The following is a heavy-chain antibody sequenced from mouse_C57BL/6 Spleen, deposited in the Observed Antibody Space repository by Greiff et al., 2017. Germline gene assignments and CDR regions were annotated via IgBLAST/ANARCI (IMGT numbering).Heavy chain of an antibody. CDR1: GYTFTDYE. J-gene: IGHJ2*01. CDR2: IDPETGGT. V-gene: IGHV1-15*01. CDR3: TIGALTGTADY. D-gene: IGHD4-1*01. Sequence: QVQLQQSGAELVRPGASVTLSCKASGYTFTDYEMHWVKQTPVHGLEWIGAIDPETGGTAYNQKFKGKAILTADKSSSTAYMELRSLTSEDSAVXYCTIGALTGTADYGGQGTTLTVSS.